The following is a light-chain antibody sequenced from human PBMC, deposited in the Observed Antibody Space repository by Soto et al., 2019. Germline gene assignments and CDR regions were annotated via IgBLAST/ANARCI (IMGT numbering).Light chain of an antibody. J-gene: IGKJ1*01. V-gene: IGKV3-20*01. CDR1: QSVTSNY. Sequence: EIVLTQSPGTLSLSPGERATLSCGASQSVTSNYLAWYQQKPGQAPRLLIFGASIRVKGVPDRFIGSGSGTDFTITISRLEPEDFAVYYCQHYVTSLTTFGQATKVEVK. CDR2: GAS. CDR3: QHYVTSLTT.